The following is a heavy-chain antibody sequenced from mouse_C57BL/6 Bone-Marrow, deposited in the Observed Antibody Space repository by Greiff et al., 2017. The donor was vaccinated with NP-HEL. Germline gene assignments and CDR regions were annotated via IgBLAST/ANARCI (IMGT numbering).Heavy chain of an antibody. CDR2: LSPGSGST. V-gene: IGHV1-55*01. CDR3: ARGRGD. CDR1: GYTFTSYW. J-gene: IGHJ4*01. Sequence: QVQLKQSGAELVKPGASVKMSCKASGYTFTSYWITLLKQRPGHVVACLFDLSPGSGSTNYHEKFKSKATLTVDTSSSTAYMQLSSLTSEDSAVYYCARGRGDWGQGTSVTVSS.